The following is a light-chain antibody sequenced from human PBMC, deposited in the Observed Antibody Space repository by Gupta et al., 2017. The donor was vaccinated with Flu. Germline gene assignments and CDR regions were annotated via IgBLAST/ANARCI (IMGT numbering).Light chain of an antibody. CDR3: QQSYGIPLT. V-gene: IGKV4-1*01. J-gene: IGKJ4*01. CDR2: WPS. CDR1: QSVFYDASEKNY. Sequence: SLGERATINCKSSQSVFYDASEKNYLSWSQPEPGQIPTVLIHWPSIPGSGVPDRYIGSGSGTAFILPINSMQAADVAVVYCQQSYGIPLTFGGGTKVEIK.